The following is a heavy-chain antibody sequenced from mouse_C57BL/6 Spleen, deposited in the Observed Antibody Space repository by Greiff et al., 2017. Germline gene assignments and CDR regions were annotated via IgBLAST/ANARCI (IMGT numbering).Heavy chain of an antibody. Sequence: EVKVVESGGDLVKPGGSLKLSCAASGFTFSSYGMSWVRQTPDKRLEWVATISSGGSYTYYPDSVKGRFTISRDNAKNTLYLQMSSLKSEDTAMYYCARWEVKWYFDVWGTGTTVTVSS. J-gene: IGHJ1*03. CDR1: GFTFSSYG. CDR3: ARWEVKWYFDV. D-gene: IGHD2-2*01. CDR2: ISSGGSYT. V-gene: IGHV5-6*01.